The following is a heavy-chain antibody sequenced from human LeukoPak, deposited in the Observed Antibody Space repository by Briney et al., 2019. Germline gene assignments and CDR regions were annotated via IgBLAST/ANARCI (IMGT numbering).Heavy chain of an antibody. CDR3: ARESRDTAWSLDL. CDR2: INPRGGST. Sequence: ASVKVSCKASGYTFTSYYMHWMRQAPGQGPEWMGIINPRGGSTDYAQKFQGRITMTRDTSINTVYMELSSLGSDDTAVYYCARESRDTAWSLDLWGQGTLVTVSS. CDR1: GYTFTSYY. D-gene: IGHD1-1*01. V-gene: IGHV1-46*01. J-gene: IGHJ4*02.